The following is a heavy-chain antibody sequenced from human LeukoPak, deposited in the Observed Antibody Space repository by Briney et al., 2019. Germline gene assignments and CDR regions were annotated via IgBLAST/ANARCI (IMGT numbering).Heavy chain of an antibody. CDR1: GYTFTSFG. Sequence: ASVKVSCKASGYTFTSFGITWVRQAPGQGLEWMEWINTHNGDTNYAQKLQGRVTMTTDTSTSTAYMELRSLRSDDTAVYYCARDSNGYSGYGQLRDAFEIWGQGTMVTVSS. CDR2: INTHNGDT. D-gene: IGHD5-12*01. CDR3: ARDSNGYSGYGQLRDAFEI. V-gene: IGHV1-18*01. J-gene: IGHJ3*02.